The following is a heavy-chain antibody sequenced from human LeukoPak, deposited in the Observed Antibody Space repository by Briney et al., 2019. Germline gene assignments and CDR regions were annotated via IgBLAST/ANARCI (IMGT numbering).Heavy chain of an antibody. V-gene: IGHV1-2*02. D-gene: IGHD6-19*01. CDR2: INPNSGGT. CDR3: ARDRVGYSSGWFDY. Sequence: ASVKVSCKASGYTFTGYYMHWVRQAPGQWLEWMGWINPNSGGTNYAQKFQGRVTMTRDTSISTAYMELSRLRSDDTAVYYCARDRVGYSSGWFDYWGQGTLVTVSS. CDR1: GYTFTGYY. J-gene: IGHJ4*02.